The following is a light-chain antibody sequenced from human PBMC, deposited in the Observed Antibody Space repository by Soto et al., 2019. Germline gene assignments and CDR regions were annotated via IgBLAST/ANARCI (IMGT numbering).Light chain of an antibody. CDR2: DVT. CDR3: SSYTSSGTL. CDR1: SGDVGGYKY. J-gene: IGLJ1*01. V-gene: IGLV2-14*01. Sequence: QSVLTQPASGSGFPGQSITISCTGTSGDVGGYKYVCWYQQHPGKAPKVMIYDVTNRPSGVSNRFSGSKSGNTASLTISGLQADDEADYYCSSYTSSGTLFGTGTKVTVL.